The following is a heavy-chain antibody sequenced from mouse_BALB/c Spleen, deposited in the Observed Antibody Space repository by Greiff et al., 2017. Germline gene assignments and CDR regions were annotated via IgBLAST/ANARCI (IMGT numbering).Heavy chain of an antibody. CDR3: ATGPFAY. CDR2: ISSGSSTI. D-gene: IGHD3-1*01. Sequence: DVMLVESGGGLVQPGGSRKLSCAASGFTFSSFGMHWVRQAPEKGLEWVAYISSGSSTIYYADTVKGRFTISRDNPKNTLFLQMTSLRSEDTAMYYCATGPFAYWGQGTLVNVSA. V-gene: IGHV5-17*02. J-gene: IGHJ3*01. CDR1: GFTFSSFG.